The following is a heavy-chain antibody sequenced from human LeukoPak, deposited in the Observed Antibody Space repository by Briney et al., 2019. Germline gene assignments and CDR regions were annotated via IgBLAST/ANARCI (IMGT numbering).Heavy chain of an antibody. CDR3: AREYTLYRSGWFLDY. V-gene: IGHV4-39*07. J-gene: IGHJ4*02. Sequence: SETLSLTCSVSGDSSTNSIYYWGWIRQPPGRGLERIGTIDYSGNTYYNPSLKSRATIPADMSKNQFCLKLSSVTAADTAVYYCAREYTLYRSGWFLDYWGQGTVVTVSS. D-gene: IGHD6-19*01. CDR2: IDYSGNT. CDR1: GDSSTNSIYY.